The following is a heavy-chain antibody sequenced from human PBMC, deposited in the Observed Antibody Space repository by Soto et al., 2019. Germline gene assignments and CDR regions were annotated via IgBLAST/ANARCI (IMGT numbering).Heavy chain of an antibody. J-gene: IGHJ4*02. CDR3: ARERYGDY. Sequence: QVHLVQSGAEVKKPGASVKVSCKGSGYAFTTYGITWVRQAPGQGLEWMGWISAHNGNTNYAQKLQGRVTVTRDTSTSTAYMELRSLKSDDTAVYYCARERYGDYWGQGALVTVSP. CDR2: ISAHNGNT. CDR1: GYAFTTYG. V-gene: IGHV1-18*01. D-gene: IGHD1-1*01.